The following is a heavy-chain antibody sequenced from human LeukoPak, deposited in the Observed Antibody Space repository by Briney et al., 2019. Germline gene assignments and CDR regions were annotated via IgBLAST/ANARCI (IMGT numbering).Heavy chain of an antibody. CDR3: ARGPSKRLGYYHGMDV. V-gene: IGHV1-8*02. CDR1: GYTFTGYY. Sequence: ASVKVSCKASGYTFTGYYMHWVRQAPGQGLEWMGWINPNSGNTGYAQKFQGRVTMTRNTSISTAYMELSSLRSEDTAVYYCARGPSKRLGYYHGMDVWGQGTTVTVSS. D-gene: IGHD6-19*01. J-gene: IGHJ6*02. CDR2: INPNSGNT.